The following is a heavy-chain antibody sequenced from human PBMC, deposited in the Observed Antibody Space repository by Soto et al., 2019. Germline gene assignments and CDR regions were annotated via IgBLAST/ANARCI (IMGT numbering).Heavy chain of an antibody. CDR1: GFTFSTYT. Sequence: QVQLVESGGGVVQPGRSLRLSCAASGFTFSTYTFHWVRQAPGKGLEWVAVIAFDESSKFYADSVKGRFTISRDNAKNTLYPEMNSLRAEDTAVYYCARDFSTTAPFDYWGQGTLVTVSS. CDR2: IAFDESSK. V-gene: IGHV3-30-3*01. CDR3: ARDFSTTAPFDY. D-gene: IGHD4-17*01. J-gene: IGHJ4*02.